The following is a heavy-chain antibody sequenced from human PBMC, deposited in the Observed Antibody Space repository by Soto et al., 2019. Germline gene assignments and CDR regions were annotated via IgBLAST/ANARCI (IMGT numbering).Heavy chain of an antibody. Sequence: QVHLVQSGVEVKKPGASVKVSCTAHGYNLREYGVSWLRQVPGQGIEWMGWISGDNVNRRSSQRFQDRLTMTTDTSTTPASMELRSLRSDDTAVYFCGREGQQLAQEQYFQFNGVDVWGQGTSVTVSS. D-gene: IGHD6-13*01. V-gene: IGHV1-18*01. CDR2: ISGDNVNR. J-gene: IGHJ6*02. CDR3: GREGQQLAQEQYFQFNGVDV. CDR1: GYNLREYG.